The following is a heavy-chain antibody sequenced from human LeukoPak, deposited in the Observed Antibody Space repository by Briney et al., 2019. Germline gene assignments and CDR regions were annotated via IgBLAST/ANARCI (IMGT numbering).Heavy chain of an antibody. Sequence: SQTLSLTCTVSGGSISSYYWSWIRQPPGKGLEWIGYIYYSGSTNYSPSLKSRVTISVDTSKNQFSLKLSSVTAADTAVYYCASHGHCSSTSCVGWFDPWGQGTLVTVSS. CDR1: GGSISSYY. CDR3: ASHGHCSSTSCVGWFDP. D-gene: IGHD2-2*01. J-gene: IGHJ5*02. CDR2: IYYSGST. V-gene: IGHV4-59*01.